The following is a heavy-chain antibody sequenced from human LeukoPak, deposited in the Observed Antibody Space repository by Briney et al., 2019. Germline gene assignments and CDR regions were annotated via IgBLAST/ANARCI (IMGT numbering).Heavy chain of an antibody. Sequence: GGSRRLSCAASGFTFSSYAMSWVRQAPGKGREWVSAISGSGGSTYYADSVKGRFTISRDNSKNTLYLQMNRLRAEDTAVYYCAKNTGRQWLFGYWGQGTLVTVSS. CDR2: ISGSGGST. D-gene: IGHD6-19*01. J-gene: IGHJ4*02. CDR1: GFTFSSYA. V-gene: IGHV3-23*01. CDR3: AKNTGRQWLFGY.